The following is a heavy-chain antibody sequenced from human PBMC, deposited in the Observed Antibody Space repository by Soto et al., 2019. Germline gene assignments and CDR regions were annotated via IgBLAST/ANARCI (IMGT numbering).Heavy chain of an antibody. CDR3: AGDGRRITMGSVELKRAFDI. Sequence: QVQLQQWGAGLLKPSETLSLTCAVYGGSFSGYYWSWIRQPPGKGLEWIGEINHSGSTNYNPSLKSRVTISVDTSKNQFSLELSSVTAADTAVYYCAGDGRRITMGSVELKRAFDIWGQGTMVTVSS. CDR2: INHSGST. CDR1: GGSFSGYY. D-gene: IGHD3-10*01. J-gene: IGHJ3*02. V-gene: IGHV4-34*01.